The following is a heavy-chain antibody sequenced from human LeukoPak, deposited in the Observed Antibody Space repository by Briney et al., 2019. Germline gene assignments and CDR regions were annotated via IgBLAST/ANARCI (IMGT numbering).Heavy chain of an antibody. J-gene: IGHJ4*02. Sequence: PSETLSLTCTVSGGYISTNSYYWGWVRQPPGKGLEWIGSMCYSGTTYYNPSLKSRVTISVDTSKNQFSLKLSSLTAADTAVYYCAVTATPGHYFDYWGQGSLVTVSS. CDR1: GGYISTNSYY. D-gene: IGHD2-15*01. V-gene: IGHV4-39*01. CDR3: AVTATPGHYFDY. CDR2: MCYSGTT.